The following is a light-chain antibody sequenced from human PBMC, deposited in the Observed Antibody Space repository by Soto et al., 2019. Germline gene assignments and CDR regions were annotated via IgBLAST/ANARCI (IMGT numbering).Light chain of an antibody. CDR2: GAS. CDR1: QSVSSSY. J-gene: IGKJ4*01. Sequence: EIVLTQSPGTLSLSPGERATLSCRASQSVSSSYLAWYQQKPGQAPRLLISGASSMATGIPDRFSGSGSGTDFTLTISRMEPEAYAVYYCQKYGSAPLTFGGGTKVEIK. CDR3: QKYGSAPLT. V-gene: IGKV3-20*01.